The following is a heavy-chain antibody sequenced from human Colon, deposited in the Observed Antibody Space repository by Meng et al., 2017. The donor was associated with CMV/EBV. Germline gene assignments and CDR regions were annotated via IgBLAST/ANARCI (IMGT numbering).Heavy chain of an antibody. J-gene: IGHJ4*02. CDR1: GFSLNTYEVG. D-gene: IGHD2-2*01. V-gene: IGHV2-5*02. CDR3: AHKSLPAAFFDY. CDR2: IYWDDDK. Sequence: LKEYGPPLVKPTQTLPLTCTFSGFSLNTYEVGVGWFRQPPGKAPEWLALIYWDDDKRYRSSLGNRLTLTHDASKNQVVLTMTDMDPVDTATYYCAHKSLPAAFFDYWSQGTLVTVSS.